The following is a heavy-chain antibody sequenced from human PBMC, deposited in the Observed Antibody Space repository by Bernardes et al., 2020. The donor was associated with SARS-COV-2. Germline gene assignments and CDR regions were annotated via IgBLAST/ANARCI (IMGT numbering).Heavy chain of an antibody. D-gene: IGHD2-2*01. CDR3: ARGTGSISLDY. CDR1: GFTFSSYD. V-gene: IGHV3-33*01. CDR2: IWYDGSNK. J-gene: IGHJ4*02. Sequence: GGSLRLSCAASGFTFSSYDMHWVRQAPGKGLEWVAVIWYDGSNKYYADSVKGRFTISRDNSKNTLYLQMNSLRAEDTAVYYCARGTGSISLDYWDQGTLVTVSS.